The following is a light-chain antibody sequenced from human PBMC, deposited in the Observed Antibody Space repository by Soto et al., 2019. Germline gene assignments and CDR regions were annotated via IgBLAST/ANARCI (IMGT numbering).Light chain of an antibody. J-gene: IGKJ5*01. V-gene: IGKV1-39*01. CDR3: QQSYSTPPT. CDR1: QSISSY. Sequence: TQMPQPPPSLLPFLGARFTLPCRASQSISSYLNWYQQKPGKAPKLLIYAASSLQSGAPSRFSGSGSGTDFTLTISSLQPEDFATYYCQQSYSTPPTFGQGTRLEIK. CDR2: AAS.